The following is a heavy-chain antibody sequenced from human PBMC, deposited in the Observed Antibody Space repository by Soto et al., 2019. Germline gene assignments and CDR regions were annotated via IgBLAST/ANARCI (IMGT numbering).Heavy chain of an antibody. CDR2: INPYNDNT. J-gene: IGHJ2*01. CDR3: AREAGAYVGLRYFDL. Sequence: QVQVMQSGAEVKNPGASVKVSCKTSGYTFNSYAINWVRQAPGQGLEWMGYINPYNDNTKYAQQFHGRVTLTTDTYTDTAYMELRNLRLGDTAVYYCAREAGAYVGLRYFDLWGRGTLVTVSP. V-gene: IGHV1-18*01. CDR1: GYTFNSYA. D-gene: IGHD4-17*01.